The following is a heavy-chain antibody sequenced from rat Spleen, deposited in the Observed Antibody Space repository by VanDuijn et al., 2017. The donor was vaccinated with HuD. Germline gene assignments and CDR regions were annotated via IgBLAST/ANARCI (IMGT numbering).Heavy chain of an antibody. CDR1: GFSFSDHY. CDR3: ARLDYPGVTDLDY. D-gene: IGHD1-4*01. CDR2: ISPSGGST. J-gene: IGHJ2*01. Sequence: EVQLVESGGGLVQPGRSLKLSCAASGFSFSDHYMAWVRQAPTKGLEWVASISPSGGSTYYRDSVKGRFTISRDNAKSSLYLQMDSLRSEDTATYYCARLDYPGVTDLDYWGQGVMVTVSS. V-gene: IGHV5-25*01.